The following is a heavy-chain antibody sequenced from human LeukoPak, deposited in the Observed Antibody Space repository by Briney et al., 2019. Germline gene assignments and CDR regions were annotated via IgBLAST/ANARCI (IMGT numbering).Heavy chain of an antibody. CDR3: ASLIISIPSAIDF. Sequence: PSETLSLTCSVSGGSISSRSYYWGWIRQPPGKGLEWIGNIYYSGSTYYNPSLKSRVTISVDTSENQVSLKLNSVTAADTAVYYCASLIISIPSAIDFWGQGALVTVSS. V-gene: IGHV4-39*01. D-gene: IGHD2-2*01. CDR1: GGSISSRSYY. J-gene: IGHJ4*02. CDR2: IYYSGST.